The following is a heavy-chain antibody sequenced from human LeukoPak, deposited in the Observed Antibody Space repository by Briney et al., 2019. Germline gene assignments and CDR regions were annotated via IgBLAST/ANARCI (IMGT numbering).Heavy chain of an antibody. D-gene: IGHD5-18*01. J-gene: IGHJ4*02. CDR3: ARDLSGVRGYTYGRGIDY. CDR1: GFTFSSYG. Sequence: GGTLRLSCAASGFTFSSYGMSWVRQAPGKGLEWVSAISGSGGSTYYADSVKGRFTISRDNSKNTLYLQMNSLRAEDTAVYYCARDLSGVRGYTYGRGIDYWGQGTLVTVSS. CDR2: ISGSGGST. V-gene: IGHV3-23*01.